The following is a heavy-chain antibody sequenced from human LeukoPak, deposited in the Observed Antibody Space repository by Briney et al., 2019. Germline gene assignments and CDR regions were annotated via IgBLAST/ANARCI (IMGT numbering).Heavy chain of an antibody. CDR3: AREGASSGPGYYYYGMEV. Sequence: PGGSLSLLRSVSAFTFRKYAMHWVRQAPGKGLECFSSISSNGGSTYYADSVKGRFTTSRDNSQNTLYIQMSSLRAEDTAMYYCAREGASSGPGYYYYGMEVWGQGPTVTVSS. V-gene: IGHV3-64*05. J-gene: IGHJ6*01. CDR2: ISSNGGST. D-gene: IGHD6-19*01. CDR1: AFTFRKYA.